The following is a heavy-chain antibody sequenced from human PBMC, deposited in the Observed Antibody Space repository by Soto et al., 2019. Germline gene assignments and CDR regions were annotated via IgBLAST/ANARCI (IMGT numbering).Heavy chain of an antibody. CDR1: GYTFTSYY. CDR3: VYGALGFLEWFGFLTQHYGMDV. D-gene: IGHD3-3*01. CDR2: INPSGGST. Sequence: QVQLVQSGAEVKKPGASVKVSCKASGYTFTSYYMHWVRQAPGQGLEWMGIINPSGGSTSYAQKYHARFTISRYPSTSTLYLELSSLTSEDTAVYFCVYGALGFLEWFGFLTQHYGMDVWGQGPTVTVSS. V-gene: IGHV1-46*01. J-gene: IGHJ6*02.